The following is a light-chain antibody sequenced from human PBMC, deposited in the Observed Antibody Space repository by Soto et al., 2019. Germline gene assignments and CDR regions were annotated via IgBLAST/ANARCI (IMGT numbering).Light chain of an antibody. V-gene: IGKV3-20*01. J-gene: IGKJ1*01. Sequence: EIVLTQSPGTLSLSPVERATLSCRASQSVSSNYLAWYQQKPGQAPRLVIQGASSRATGIPDRFSGSGSGTDFTLTISRLEPEDFAVYYCQQYGNLPKTFGQGTKVEIK. CDR3: QQYGNLPKT. CDR1: QSVSSNY. CDR2: GAS.